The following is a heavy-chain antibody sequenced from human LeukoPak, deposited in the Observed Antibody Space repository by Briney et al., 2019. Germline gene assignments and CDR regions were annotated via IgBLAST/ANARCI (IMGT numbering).Heavy chain of an antibody. CDR2: IYYSGST. V-gene: IGHV4-61*01. Sequence: SETLSLTCTVSGYSISSGYYWGWIRQPPGKGLEWIGYIYYSGSTNYNPSLKSRVTISVDTSKNQFSLKLSSVTAADTAVYYCARDRSGGYSYDWGQGTLVTVSS. CDR3: ARDRSGGYSYD. CDR1: GYSISSGYY. D-gene: IGHD5-18*01. J-gene: IGHJ4*02.